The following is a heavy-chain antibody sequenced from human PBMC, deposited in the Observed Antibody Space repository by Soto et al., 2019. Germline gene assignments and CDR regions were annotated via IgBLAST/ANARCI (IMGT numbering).Heavy chain of an antibody. CDR2: ISGSGGST. J-gene: IGHJ4*02. CDR3: AKRGEKNWNWGYYDSSVYGYEPFDY. CDR1: GFTFSSYA. D-gene: IGHD3-22*01. V-gene: IGHV3-23*01. Sequence: GGSLRLSCAASGFTFSSYAMSWVRQAPGKGLEWVSAISGSGGSTYYADSVKGRFTISRDNSKNTLYLQMNSLRAEDTAVYYCAKRGEKNWNWGYYDSSVYGYEPFDYWGQGTLVTVSS.